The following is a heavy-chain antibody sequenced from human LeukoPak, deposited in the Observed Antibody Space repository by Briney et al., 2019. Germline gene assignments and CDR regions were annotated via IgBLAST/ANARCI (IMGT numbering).Heavy chain of an antibody. CDR2: ISSSSSYI. CDR3: VAKEPSTSGWSY. CDR1: GFTFSSYS. J-gene: IGHJ4*02. Sequence: GGSLRLSCAASGFTFSSYSMNWVRQAPGKGLEWVSSISSSSSYIYYADSVKGRFTISRDNAENSVYLQMNDLRAEDTGVYYCVAKEPSTSGWSYWGQGTLVTVSS. V-gene: IGHV3-21*01. D-gene: IGHD6-19*01.